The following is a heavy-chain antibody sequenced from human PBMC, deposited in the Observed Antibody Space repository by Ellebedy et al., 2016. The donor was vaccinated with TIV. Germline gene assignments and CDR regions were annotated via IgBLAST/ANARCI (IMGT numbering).Heavy chain of an antibody. CDR1: EYSSTNYW. Sequence: GESLKISXKASEYSSTNYWIAWVRQMPGKGLEWMGVIYPGDSDATYSPSFEGQVSISADKSSSTAYLQWSSLKASDTAMYYCARWGYCSGGNCPAPDYWGQGTLVTVSS. J-gene: IGHJ4*02. CDR3: ARWGYCSGGNCPAPDY. V-gene: IGHV5-51*01. D-gene: IGHD2-15*01. CDR2: IYPGDSDA.